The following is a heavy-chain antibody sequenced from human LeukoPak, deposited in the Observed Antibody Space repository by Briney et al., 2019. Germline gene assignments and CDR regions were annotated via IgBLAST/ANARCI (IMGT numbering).Heavy chain of an antibody. Sequence: SETLSLTRTVPGGSISTYYWSWIRQPPGRGLEWIGYIHYSGTTNYNPSLKDRVTISLDTSKNQFSLNLSSVTAADTAVYYCARMGGYSGYATHWGQGTLVTVSS. V-gene: IGHV4-59*08. J-gene: IGHJ4*02. CDR2: IHYSGTT. CDR3: ARMGGYSGYATH. CDR1: GGSISTYY. D-gene: IGHD5-12*01.